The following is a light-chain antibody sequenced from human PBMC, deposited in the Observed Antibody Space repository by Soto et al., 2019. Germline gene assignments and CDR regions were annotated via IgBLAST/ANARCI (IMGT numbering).Light chain of an antibody. V-gene: IGKV2-30*01. CDR1: QSLVYSDGNSY. J-gene: IGKJ1*01. CDR2: KVS. Sequence: DVVMTQSPLSLPFTLGQPASISCRSSQSLVYSDGNSYLTWFHQRPGQSPRLLIYKVSNRESGVPERFRGSVSGTDFTLEISMLKAADVGTYYLMEGTRWPRTFVQGTKVEIK. CDR3: MEGTRWPRT.